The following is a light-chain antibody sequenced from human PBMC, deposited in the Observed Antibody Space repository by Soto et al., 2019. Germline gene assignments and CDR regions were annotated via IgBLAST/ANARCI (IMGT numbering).Light chain of an antibody. Sequence: QSVLTQPRSVSGSPGQSVTISCTGTSSDVGGYNYVSWYQHHPGKAPKLMIYDVSKRPSGVPDRFSGSKSGNTASLTISGLQAEDEADYYCCSYAGSYTFYGFGTGTKVTVL. J-gene: IGLJ1*01. CDR1: SSDVGGYNY. CDR2: DVS. V-gene: IGLV2-11*01. CDR3: CSYAGSYTFYG.